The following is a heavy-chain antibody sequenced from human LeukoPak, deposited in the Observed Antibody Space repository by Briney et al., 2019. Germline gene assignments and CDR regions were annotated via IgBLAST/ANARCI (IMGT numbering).Heavy chain of an antibody. CDR2: ISSSGSTI. CDR1: GFTVSSNY. V-gene: IGHV3-11*01. J-gene: IGHJ6*02. Sequence: PGGSLRLSCAASGFTVSSNYMSWIRQAPWKGLEWVSYISSSGSTIYYADSVKGRFTISRDNAKNSLYLQMNSLRAEDTAVYYCARALSDYYGVGMDVWGQGTTVTVSS. D-gene: IGHD3-10*01. CDR3: ARALSDYYGVGMDV.